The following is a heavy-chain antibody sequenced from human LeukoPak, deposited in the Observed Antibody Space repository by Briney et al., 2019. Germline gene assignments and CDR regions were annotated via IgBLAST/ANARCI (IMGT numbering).Heavy chain of an antibody. V-gene: IGHV3-48*03. CDR2: ISRSGSTK. J-gene: IGHJ3*01. CDR3: ARDRSGYANDAFDF. D-gene: IGHD3-3*01. Sequence: GGSLRLSCAASGFTVGSYEMNWVRQAPGKGLEWVSYISRSGSTKHYADSVKGRFTISRDNSKNTMFLQMNSLRAEDTAVYHCARDRSGYANDAFDFWGQGTMVTVSS. CDR1: GFTVGSYE.